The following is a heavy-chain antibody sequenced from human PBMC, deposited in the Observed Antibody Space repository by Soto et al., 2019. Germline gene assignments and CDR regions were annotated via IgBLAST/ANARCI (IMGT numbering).Heavy chain of an antibody. J-gene: IGHJ4*02. Sequence: GGSLRLSCAASGFTFDDYAMHWVRQAPGKGLEWVSGISWNSGSIGYADSVKGRFTISRDNAKNSLYLQMNSLRAEDTALYYCAKTAAARPNLYLDSWGQGTLVTVSS. D-gene: IGHD6-6*01. CDR1: GFTFDDYA. CDR3: AKTAAARPNLYLDS. CDR2: ISWNSGSI. V-gene: IGHV3-9*01.